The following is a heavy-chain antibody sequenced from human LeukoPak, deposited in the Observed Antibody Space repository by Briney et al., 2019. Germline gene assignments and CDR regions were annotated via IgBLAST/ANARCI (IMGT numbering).Heavy chain of an antibody. V-gene: IGHV4-61*01. CDR1: GGSVSSGSYY. J-gene: IGHJ4*02. D-gene: IGHD3-9*01. CDR2: IYDSGST. Sequence: SSETLSLTCTVSGGSVSSGSYYWSWIRQPPGKGLEWIGYIYDSGSTNYNPSLNSRVTVAADTSKNQFSLRLTSVTPADTAVYYCARLLDPHLNDWAYFDSWGQGALVTVSS. CDR3: ARLLDPHLNDWAYFDS.